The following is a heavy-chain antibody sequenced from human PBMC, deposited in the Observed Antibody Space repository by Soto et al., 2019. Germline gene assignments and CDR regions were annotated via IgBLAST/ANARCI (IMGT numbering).Heavy chain of an antibody. CDR3: ARDLYVVRGSYSY. V-gene: IGHV3-30-3*01. J-gene: IGHJ4*02. D-gene: IGHD3-16*01. CDR2: ISYDGSNN. CDR1: GFTFSSYA. Sequence: QVQLVESGGGVVQPGRSLRLSCAASGFTFSSYAMHWVRQAPGKGLEWVAVISYDGSNNYYADSVKGRFTISRDNSKNTLYLQMNSLRAEDTAVYYCARDLYVVRGSYSYWGQGTLVTVSS.